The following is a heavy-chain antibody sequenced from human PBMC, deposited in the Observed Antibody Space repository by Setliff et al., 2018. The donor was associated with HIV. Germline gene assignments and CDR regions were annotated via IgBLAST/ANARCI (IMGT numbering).Heavy chain of an antibody. CDR1: RSTFNSHT. V-gene: IGHV1-69*02. CDR2: IIPILGVA. D-gene: IGHD3-3*01. Sequence: VKVSCKASRSTFNSHTINWVRQAPGQGLDWMGRIIPILGVANYAQRFQGKVTITADRSTSTAYMELTSLRFDDTAMYYCVRGVQSPPHYSYYYMDVWGEGTMVTVSS. CDR3: VRGVQSPPHYSYYYMDV. J-gene: IGHJ6*03.